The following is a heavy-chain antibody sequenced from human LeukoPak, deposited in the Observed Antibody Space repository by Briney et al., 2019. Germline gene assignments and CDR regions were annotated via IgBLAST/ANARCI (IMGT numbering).Heavy chain of an antibody. D-gene: IGHD3-22*01. V-gene: IGHV3-15*01. Sequence: PGGSLRLSCAASGFTFSNAWMSWVRQAPGKGLEWVGRIKSKTDGGTTDYAAPVKGRFTISRDDSKNTLYLQMNSLKTEDTAVYYCTPYYDSSGYYFFDYWGQGTLVTVSS. J-gene: IGHJ4*02. CDR3: TPYYDSSGYYFFDY. CDR2: IKSKTDGGTT. CDR1: GFTFSNAW.